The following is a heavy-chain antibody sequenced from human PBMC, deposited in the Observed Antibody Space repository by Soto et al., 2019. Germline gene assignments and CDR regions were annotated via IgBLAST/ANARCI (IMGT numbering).Heavy chain of an antibody. CDR1: GGSFSGYY. D-gene: IGHD5-12*01. Sequence: QVQLQQWGAGLLKPSETLSLTCAVYGGSFSGYYWSWIRQPPGKGLEWIGEINHSGSTNYNPSLKSRVTISGDTSKNQFYLKLSSVAAADTAVYYCATSPRGYSGYEMYYFDYWGQGTLVTVSS. J-gene: IGHJ4*02. CDR3: ATSPRGYSGYEMYYFDY. CDR2: INHSGST. V-gene: IGHV4-34*01.